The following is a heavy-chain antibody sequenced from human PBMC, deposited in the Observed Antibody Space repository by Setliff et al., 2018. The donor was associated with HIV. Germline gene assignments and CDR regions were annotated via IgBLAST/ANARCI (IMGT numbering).Heavy chain of an antibody. D-gene: IGHD3-22*01. Sequence: SETLSLTCTVSGDSASNSRYYWAWIRQPPGKGLEYIGSIHYDERTYYNPSLKSRVTISLDTSKNQFSLNLTSVTAADTAVYYCASRIYYYDSNNFLREEGFDPWGQGTLVTVPS. CDR3: ASRIYYYDSNNFLREEGFDP. J-gene: IGHJ5*02. V-gene: IGHV4-39*01. CDR1: GDSASNSRYY. CDR2: IHYDERT.